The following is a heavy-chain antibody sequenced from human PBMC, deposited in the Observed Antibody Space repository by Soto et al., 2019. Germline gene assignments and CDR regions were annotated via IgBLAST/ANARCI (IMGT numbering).Heavy chain of an antibody. CDR3: ARMVVTASPFDP. V-gene: IGHV1-69*02. Sequence: QVQLVQSGAEVKKPGSSVKVSCKASGGTFSSYTISWVRQAPGQGLEWMGRIIPILGIANYAQKFQGRVTITADKSTSTAYMELSSLRSEDTAVYYCARMVVTASPFDPWGQGTLVTVSS. J-gene: IGHJ5*02. CDR2: IIPILGIA. D-gene: IGHD2-21*02. CDR1: GGTFSSYT.